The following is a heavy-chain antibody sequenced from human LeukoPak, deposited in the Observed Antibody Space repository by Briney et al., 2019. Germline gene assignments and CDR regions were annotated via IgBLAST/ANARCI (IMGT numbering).Heavy chain of an antibody. V-gene: IGHV1-2*02. CDR1: GYTFTGYY. Sequence: GASVKVSCKASGYTFTGYYMHWVRQAPGQGLEWMGWINPNSGGTNYAQKFQGRVTMTRDTSISTAYMELSRLRSDDTAVYYCARDIAVAAHPRDLYYYYMDVWGKGTTVTISS. CDR2: INPNSGGT. J-gene: IGHJ6*03. D-gene: IGHD6-19*01. CDR3: ARDIAVAAHPRDLYYYYMDV.